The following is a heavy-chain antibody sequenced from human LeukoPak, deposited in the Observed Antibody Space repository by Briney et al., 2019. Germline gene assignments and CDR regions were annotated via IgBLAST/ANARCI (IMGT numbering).Heavy chain of an antibody. CDR3: ARGRGGLRVTAFHV. D-gene: IGHD2-21*02. CDR1: GFTFSIYS. CDR2: INTVGSSTI. J-gene: IGHJ3*01. V-gene: IGHV3-48*01. Sequence: PGGSLRLSCAASGFTFSIYSMNWVRQAPGKGLEWVSYINTVGSSTIYYADSVKGRFTISRDNAKNSLYLQMNSLRADDTAVYYCARGRGGLRVTAFHVWGQGTMITVSS.